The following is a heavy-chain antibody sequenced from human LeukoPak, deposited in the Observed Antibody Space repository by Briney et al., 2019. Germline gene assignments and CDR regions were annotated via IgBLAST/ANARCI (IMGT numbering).Heavy chain of an antibody. Sequence: GGSLRLSCAASGFTFSDYSMHWVRQAPGKGLNWVAFIRYDGNNKYYADSVKGRFTISRDNSKNTLYLQVNSLRIEDTAVYYCAKDFRVAEELWFGELWNAFDIWGQGIRVAVSS. J-gene: IGHJ3*02. V-gene: IGHV3-30*02. D-gene: IGHD3-10*01. CDR3: AKDFRVAEELWFGELWNAFDI. CDR1: GFTFSDYS. CDR2: IRYDGNNK.